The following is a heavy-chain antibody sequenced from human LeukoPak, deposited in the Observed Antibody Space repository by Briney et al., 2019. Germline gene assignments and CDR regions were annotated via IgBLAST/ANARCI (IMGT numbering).Heavy chain of an antibody. J-gene: IGHJ4*02. CDR2: IFSGGTT. D-gene: IGHD6-19*01. V-gene: IGHV3-53*01. Sequence: PGGSLRLSCAASGFTVSSTYMSWVRQAPGKGLEWVSVIFSGGTTYYADSVKGRITISRDDSKNTLYLQMNSLGVEDTAVYYCARAGYSSGWRSIDYWGQGTLVTVSS. CDR3: ARAGYSSGWRSIDY. CDR1: GFTVSSTY.